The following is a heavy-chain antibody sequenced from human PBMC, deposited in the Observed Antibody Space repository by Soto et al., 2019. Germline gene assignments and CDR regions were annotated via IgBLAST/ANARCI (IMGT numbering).Heavy chain of an antibody. CDR2: IWYDGSNK. Sequence: GGSLRLSCAASGFTFSSYGMHWVRQAPGKGLEWVAVIWYDGSNKYYADSVKGRFTISRDNSKNTLYLQMKSLRAEDTAVYYCARPRDSGYSYGYGGGAFDIWGQGTMVTV. D-gene: IGHD5-18*01. CDR3: ARPRDSGYSYGYGGGAFDI. J-gene: IGHJ3*02. V-gene: IGHV3-33*01. CDR1: GFTFSSYG.